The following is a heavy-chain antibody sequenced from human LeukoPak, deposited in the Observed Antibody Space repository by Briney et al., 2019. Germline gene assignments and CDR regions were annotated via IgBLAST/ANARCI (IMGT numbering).Heavy chain of an antibody. CDR3: ASHDYYDSSGPLYYFDY. CDR1: GGSISSSSYY. Sequence: SETLSLTCTVSGGSISSSSYYWGWIRQPPGKGLEWIGSIYYSGSTYYNPSLKSRVTISVDTSKNQFSLKLSSVTAADTAVYYCASHDYYDSSGPLYYFDYWGQGTLVTVSS. V-gene: IGHV4-39*01. CDR2: IYYSGST. D-gene: IGHD3-22*01. J-gene: IGHJ4*02.